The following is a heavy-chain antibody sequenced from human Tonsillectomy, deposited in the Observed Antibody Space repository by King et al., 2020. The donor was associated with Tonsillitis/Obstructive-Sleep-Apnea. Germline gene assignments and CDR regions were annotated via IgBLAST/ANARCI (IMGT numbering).Heavy chain of an antibody. V-gene: IGHV3-33*01. Sequence: QVQLVESGGGVGQPGRSLRLSCAAAGFTFSCYVMHWVREAPGKGLEWGAVIWYDGSNKYYADSVKGRFTRSRDNTKITLYLKMNSLRAEDTAVYYCAREVGVSTEHYYMDVWGKGTTVTVSS. J-gene: IGHJ6*03. CDR2: IWYDGSNK. CDR3: AREVGVSTEHYYMDV. D-gene: IGHD1-1*01. CDR1: GFTFSCYV.